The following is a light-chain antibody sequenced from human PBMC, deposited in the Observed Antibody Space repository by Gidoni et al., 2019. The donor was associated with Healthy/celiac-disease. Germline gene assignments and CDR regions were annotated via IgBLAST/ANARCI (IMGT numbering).Light chain of an antibody. CDR3: QQFNSYPLT. CDR1: QGISSA. Sequence: AIQLTQSPSSLSASVGDRVTITCRASQGISSAVAWFQQKPGKAPNLLIYDASSLESGVPSRFSGSGSGTDFTLTISSLQPEDFATYYCQQFNSYPLTFGGGTKVEIK. CDR2: DAS. J-gene: IGKJ4*01. V-gene: IGKV1-13*02.